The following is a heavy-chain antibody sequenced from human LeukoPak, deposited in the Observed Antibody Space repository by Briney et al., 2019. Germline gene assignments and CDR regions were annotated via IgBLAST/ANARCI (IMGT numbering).Heavy chain of an antibody. CDR1: GFTFSSYW. CDR3: ARDRAGAQSWVALDH. V-gene: IGHV3-66*02. Sequence: GVSLRLSCAASGFTFSSYWMHWVRHAPGKGLVWVSLIYGDGTTFYTDSVKGRFTISRDNFKNTLYLQMSSLRPEDTALYYCARDRAGAQSWVALDHWGQGTLVTVSS. CDR2: IYGDGTT. J-gene: IGHJ5*02. D-gene: IGHD3-10*01.